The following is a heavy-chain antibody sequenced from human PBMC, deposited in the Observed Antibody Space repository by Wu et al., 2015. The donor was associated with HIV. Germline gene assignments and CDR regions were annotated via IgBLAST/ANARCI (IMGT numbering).Heavy chain of an antibody. V-gene: IGHV4-34*01. Sequence: QVQLQQWGAGLLKPSETLSLTCAVYGGSFSGYYWSWIRQPPGKGLEWIGEINHSGSTNYNPSLKSRVTISVDTSKNQFSLKLSSVTAADTAVYYCAASLIVDRKLDPWGQGTLVTVSS. CDR3: AASLIVDRKLDP. CDR2: INHSGST. D-gene: IGHD3-22*01. CDR1: GGSFSGYY. J-gene: IGHJ5*02.